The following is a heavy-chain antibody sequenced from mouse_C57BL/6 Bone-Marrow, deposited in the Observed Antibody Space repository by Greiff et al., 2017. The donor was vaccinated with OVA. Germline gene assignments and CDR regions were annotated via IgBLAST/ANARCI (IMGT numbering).Heavy chain of an antibody. Sequence: LQQPGAELVKPGASVKLSCKASGYTFTSYWMHWVKQRPGQGLEWIGMIHPNSGSTNYNEKFKSKATLTVDKSSSTAYMQLSSLTSEDSAVYYCASFYGSSPNWYFDVWGTGTTVTVSS. CDR2: IHPNSGST. V-gene: IGHV1-64*01. J-gene: IGHJ1*03. CDR3: ASFYGSSPNWYFDV. D-gene: IGHD1-1*01. CDR1: GYTFTSYW.